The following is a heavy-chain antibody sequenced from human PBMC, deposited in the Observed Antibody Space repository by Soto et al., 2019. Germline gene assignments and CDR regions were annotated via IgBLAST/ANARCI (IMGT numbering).Heavy chain of an antibody. Sequence: QVQLQESGPGLVKPSGTLSLTCAVSGGSFTSNNWWTWVRQPPGQGLEWIGEIYRTGITNYNPSLKSRVTISIDKSENQFALKVTSLTAADTAVYYCASRDPGTSVDYWGQGTLVTVSS. V-gene: IGHV4-4*02. CDR1: GGSFTSNNW. CDR2: IYRTGIT. D-gene: IGHD1-7*01. J-gene: IGHJ4*02. CDR3: ASRDPGTSVDY.